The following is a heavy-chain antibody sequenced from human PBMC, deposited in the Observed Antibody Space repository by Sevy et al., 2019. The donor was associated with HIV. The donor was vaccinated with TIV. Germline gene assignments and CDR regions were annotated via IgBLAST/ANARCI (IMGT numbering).Heavy chain of an antibody. CDR2: ISYDGNK. J-gene: IGHJ4*02. D-gene: IGHD3-16*02. CDR3: ARVGRLRLGELSSGPDY. CDR1: GFNFNTYG. V-gene: IGHV3-30*03. Sequence: GGSLRLSCTASGFNFNTYGMHWVRQAPGKGLEWLAIISYDGNKYYADSVEGRFTISRDNSRNTLYLEMNSLKSEDTAVFHCARVGRLRLGELSSGPDYWGPGTLVTVSS.